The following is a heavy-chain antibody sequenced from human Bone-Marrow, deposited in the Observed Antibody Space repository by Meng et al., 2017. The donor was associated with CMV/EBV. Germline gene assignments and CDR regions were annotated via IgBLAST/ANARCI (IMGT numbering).Heavy chain of an antibody. Sequence: GESLKISCAASGFTFDDYTMHWVRQAPGKGLEWVSLISWDGGSTYYADSVKGRFTISRDNSKNSLYLQMNSLRTEDTALYYCAKGKSSQYYYDSSGDYWDWGQGTLVTVSS. V-gene: IGHV3-43*01. CDR3: AKGKSSQYYYDSSGDYWD. CDR1: GFTFDDYT. CDR2: ISWDGGST. J-gene: IGHJ4*02. D-gene: IGHD3-22*01.